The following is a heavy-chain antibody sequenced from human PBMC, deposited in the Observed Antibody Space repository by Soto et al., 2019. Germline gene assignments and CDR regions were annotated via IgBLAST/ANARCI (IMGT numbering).Heavy chain of an antibody. CDR3: AREYDTSSGHIDY. D-gene: IGHD2-8*01. J-gene: IGHJ4*02. CDR2: INHSGST. V-gene: IGHV4-34*01. Sequence: SSETLSLTCAVYGGSFSGYYWSWIRQPPGKGLEWIGEINHSGSTNYNPSLKSRVTISVDTSKNQFSLKLSSVTAAETAVYYCAREYDTSSGHIDYWGQGTVVTVSS. CDR1: GGSFSGYY.